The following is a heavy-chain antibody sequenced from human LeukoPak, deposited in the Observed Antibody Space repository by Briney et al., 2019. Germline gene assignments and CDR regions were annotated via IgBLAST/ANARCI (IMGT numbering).Heavy chain of an antibody. D-gene: IGHD3-10*01. CDR1: GFTFNNYA. V-gene: IGHV3-23*01. J-gene: IGHJ4*02. CDR3: AKDLMSRGY. CDR2: ISGSGGST. Sequence: PGGSLRLSCAASGFTFNNYAMTWVRQAPGKGLEWVSAISGSGGSTYYADSVKGRFTISRDNSRNALYLQMNSPRAEDTAVYYCAKDLMSRGYWGQGTLVTVSS.